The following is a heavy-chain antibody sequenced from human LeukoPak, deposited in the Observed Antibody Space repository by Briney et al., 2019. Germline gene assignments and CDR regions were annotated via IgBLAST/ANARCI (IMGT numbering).Heavy chain of an antibody. J-gene: IGHJ4*02. Sequence: GGSLRLSCAASGFIFDDYAMHWVRQAPGKGLEWVSLITWNGGTAYYADSVKGRFTVSRDNSKNSLYLQMDSLRADDTALYYCAKDYAYSNDWYLIDYWGQGTLVTVSS. D-gene: IGHD6-19*01. CDR1: GFIFDDYA. V-gene: IGHV3-43D*03. CDR3: AKDYAYSNDWYLIDY. CDR2: ITWNGGTA.